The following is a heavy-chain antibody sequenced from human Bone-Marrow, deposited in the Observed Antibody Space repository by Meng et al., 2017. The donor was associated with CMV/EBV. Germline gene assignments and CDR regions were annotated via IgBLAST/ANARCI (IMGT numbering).Heavy chain of an antibody. CDR1: GFTFSNAW. D-gene: IGHD3-10*01. Sequence: GESLKISCAASGFTFSNAWMSWVRQAPGKGLEWVGRIKSKTDGGTTDYAAPVKGRFTISRDDSKNTLYLQMNSLKTEDTAVYYCTTSMVRGVIITGPLCYWGQGTLVTVSS. J-gene: IGHJ4*02. CDR2: IKSKTDGGTT. CDR3: TTSMVRGVIITGPLCY. V-gene: IGHV3-15*01.